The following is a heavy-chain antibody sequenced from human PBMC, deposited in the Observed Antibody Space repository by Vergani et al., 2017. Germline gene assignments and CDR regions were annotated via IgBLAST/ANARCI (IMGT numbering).Heavy chain of an antibody. CDR2: IYTSGST. V-gene: IGHV4-4*08. CDR1: GGSISSYY. J-gene: IGHJ3*02. D-gene: IGHD2/OR15-2a*01. Sequence: QLQLQESGPGLVKPSETLSLTCTVSGGSISSYYWSWIRQPPGKGLEWIGYIYTSGSTNYNPSLKSRVTISVDTSKNQFSLKLSSVTAADTAVYYCARVSRVRSVFDAFDIWGQGTMVTVSS. CDR3: ARVSRVRSVFDAFDI.